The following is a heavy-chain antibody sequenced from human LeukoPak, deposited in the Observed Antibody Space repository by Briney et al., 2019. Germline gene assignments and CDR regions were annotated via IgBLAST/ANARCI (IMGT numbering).Heavy chain of an antibody. V-gene: IGHV3-23*01. CDR2: ISGSGGST. CDR1: GFTFSSYA. J-gene: IGHJ4*02. CDR3: AKDQDQWLIRSFDC. D-gene: IGHD6-19*01. Sequence: HPGGSLRLSCAASGFTFSSYAMSWVRQAPGKGLEWVSAISGSGGSTYYADSVKGRFTISRDNSKNTLYLQMNSLRAEDTAVYYCAKDQDQWLIRSFDCWGQGTLVTVSS.